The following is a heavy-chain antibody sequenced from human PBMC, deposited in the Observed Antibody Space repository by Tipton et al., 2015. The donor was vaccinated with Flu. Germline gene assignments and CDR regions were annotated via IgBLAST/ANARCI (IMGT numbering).Heavy chain of an antibody. CDR3: ARLEGAFEGGHCVGSNCWISF. J-gene: IGHJ4*02. CDR1: GGSINTHS. Sequence: TLSLTCTVSGGSINTHSWTWIRQPPGKGLQWIGSISYSGNTNYNPSLNSRVTISGTTSKNQVFLNLRSVTAADTAVYYCARLEGAFEGGHCVGSNCWISFWGQGTLVTVSS. V-gene: IGHV4-59*08. D-gene: IGHD2-21*01. CDR2: ISYSGNT.